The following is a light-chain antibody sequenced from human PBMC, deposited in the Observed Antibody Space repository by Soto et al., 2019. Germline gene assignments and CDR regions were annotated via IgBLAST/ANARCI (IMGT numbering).Light chain of an antibody. J-gene: IGLJ2*01. CDR2: DVS. V-gene: IGLV2-11*01. Sequence: QSALTQPRSVSGSPGQSVTISCTGTSSDVGGYNYVSWYQQHPGKAPKLMIYDVSKRPSGVPDRFSGSKSGNTASLTISGFQEEDEADYCCCSYAGSYSHVVFGGGTKLTVL. CDR1: SSDVGGYNY. CDR3: CSYAGSYSHVV.